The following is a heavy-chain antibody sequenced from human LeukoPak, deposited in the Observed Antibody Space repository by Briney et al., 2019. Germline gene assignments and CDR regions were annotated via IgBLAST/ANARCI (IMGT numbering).Heavy chain of an antibody. Sequence: GGSLRLSCAASGFTFSSYEMNWVRQAPGKGLEWVSYISSSGSTIYYADSVEGRLTISRDNAKNSLYLQMNSLRAEDTAVYYCAKGGYSSSWYPFDYWGQGTLVTVSS. CDR1: GFTFSSYE. CDR2: ISSSGSTI. CDR3: AKGGYSSSWYPFDY. D-gene: IGHD6-13*01. J-gene: IGHJ4*02. V-gene: IGHV3-48*03.